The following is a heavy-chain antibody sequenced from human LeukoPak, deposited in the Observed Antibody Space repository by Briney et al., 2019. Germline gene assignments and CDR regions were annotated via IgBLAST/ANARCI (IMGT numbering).Heavy chain of an antibody. V-gene: IGHV4-59*01. J-gene: IGHJ4*02. CDR1: GGSISSYY. CDR3: ARGGSPYYNSGTYGY. CDR2: IYYSGST. Sequence: SETLSLTCTVSGGSISSYYWSWIRQPPGKGLEWIGYIYYSGSTNYNPSLKSRVTISIDTSKNQFSLKLSSVTAADTAIYYCARGGSPYYNSGTYGYWGQGTLVTVSS. D-gene: IGHD3-10*01.